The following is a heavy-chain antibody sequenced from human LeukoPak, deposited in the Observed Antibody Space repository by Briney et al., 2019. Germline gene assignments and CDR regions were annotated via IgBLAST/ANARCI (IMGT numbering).Heavy chain of an antibody. Sequence: GGSLRLSCAASGFTFSNHWISWVRQAPGKGLEWVANIKQDGSEKYYVDSVKGRFTISRDNAKNSLYLQMNSLRAEDTAVYYCARDDCSSISCYHNWFDPWGQGTLVTVSS. J-gene: IGHJ5*02. CDR2: IKQDGSEK. V-gene: IGHV3-7*01. D-gene: IGHD2-2*01. CDR3: ARDDCSSISCYHNWFDP. CDR1: GFTFSNHW.